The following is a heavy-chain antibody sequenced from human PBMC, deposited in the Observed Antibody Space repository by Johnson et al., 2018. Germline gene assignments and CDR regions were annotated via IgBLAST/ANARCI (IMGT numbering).Heavy chain of an antibody. CDR1: EFTFSSYW. V-gene: IGHV3-74*01. CDR2: INSDGSTT. J-gene: IGHJ3*02. Sequence: VQLQESGGGLVQXGGSXRLSCAASEFTFSSYWMHWVRQAPGKGLVWVSRINSDGSTTSYADSVKGRFSISRDNAKNTLYLQMNSLGAEDTAVYYCTRASTPSAFDIWGQGTMVTVSS. CDR3: TRASTPSAFDI.